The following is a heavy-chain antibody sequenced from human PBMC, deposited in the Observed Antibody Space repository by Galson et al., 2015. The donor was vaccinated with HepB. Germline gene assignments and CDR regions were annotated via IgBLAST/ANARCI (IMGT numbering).Heavy chain of an antibody. CDR2: IYYSGST. J-gene: IGHJ4*02. Sequence: ETLSLTCTVSGGSISSSSYYWGWVRQPPGKGLEWIGIIYYSGSTYYNPSLKSRVTISVDTSKNQFSLKLTSVTAADTAMYYCARDGGYCSGGSCDSPIALFYFDYWGQGALVTVSS. D-gene: IGHD2-15*01. CDR1: GGSISSSSYY. V-gene: IGHV4-39*07. CDR3: ARDGGYCSGGSCDSPIALFYFDY.